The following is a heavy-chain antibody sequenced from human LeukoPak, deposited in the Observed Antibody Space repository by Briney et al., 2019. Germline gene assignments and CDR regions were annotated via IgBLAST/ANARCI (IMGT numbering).Heavy chain of an antibody. CDR1: GGSISSYY. D-gene: IGHD3-10*01. Sequence: SETLSLTCTVSGGSISSYYWSWIRQPAGKGLEWIGRIYTSGSTNYNPSLKSRVTMSVDTSKNQLSLKLSSVTAADTAVYYCARVENYYGSGSYPWFDPWGQGTLVTV. V-gene: IGHV4-4*07. CDR2: IYTSGST. J-gene: IGHJ5*02. CDR3: ARVENYYGSGSYPWFDP.